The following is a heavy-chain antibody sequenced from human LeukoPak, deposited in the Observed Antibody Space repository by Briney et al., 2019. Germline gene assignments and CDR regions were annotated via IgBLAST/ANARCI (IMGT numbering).Heavy chain of an antibody. D-gene: IGHD3-10*01. Sequence: GGSLRLSCAASGFTFSNYWMSWVRQAPGKGLEWVANIKQDGSEKYYVDSVKGRFTISRDNAKNSLYLQMNSLRAEDTAVYYCARAITMVRGSYLAGANWFDPWGQGTLVTVSS. CDR2: IKQDGSEK. CDR1: GFTFSNYW. J-gene: IGHJ5*02. CDR3: ARAITMVRGSYLAGANWFDP. V-gene: IGHV3-7*03.